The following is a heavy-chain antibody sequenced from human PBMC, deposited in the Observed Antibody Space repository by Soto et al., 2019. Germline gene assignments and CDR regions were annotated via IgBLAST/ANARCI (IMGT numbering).Heavy chain of an antibody. CDR2: IIPILGIA. J-gene: IGHJ4*02. CDR3: ARDEGSGWYESFDY. D-gene: IGHD6-19*01. CDR1: GGTFSSYT. Sequence: QVQLVQSGAEVKKPGSSVKVSCKASGGTFSSYTISWVRQAPGQGLEWMGRIIPILGIANYAQKFQGRVTITADKSTSTAYMELRSLRSEDTAVYYCARDEGSGWYESFDYWGQGTLVTVSS. V-gene: IGHV1-69*08.